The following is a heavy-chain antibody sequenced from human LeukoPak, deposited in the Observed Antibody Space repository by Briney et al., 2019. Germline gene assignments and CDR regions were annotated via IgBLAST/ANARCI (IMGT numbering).Heavy chain of an antibody. CDR3: ARLSSSSWYYYYYYMDV. CDR1: GGSISSYY. J-gene: IGHJ6*03. Sequence: PSETLFLTCTVSGGSISSYYWSWIRQPPGKGLEWIGYIYTSGSTNYNPSLKSRVTISVDTSKNQFSLKLSSVTAADTAVYYCARLSSSSWYYYYYYMDVWGKGTTVTVSS. CDR2: IYTSGST. D-gene: IGHD6-13*01. V-gene: IGHV4-4*09.